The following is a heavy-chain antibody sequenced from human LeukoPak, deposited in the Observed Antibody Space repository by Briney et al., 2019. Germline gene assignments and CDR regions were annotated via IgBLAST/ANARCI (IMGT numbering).Heavy chain of an antibody. CDR1: GDSVSSNSAG. D-gene: IGHD3-22*01. J-gene: IGHJ3*02. Sequence: SQTLSLTCTISGDSVSSNSAGWNWIRQSPSRGLEWLGRTYYRSKWYNDYAVSVKSRITINPDTSKNQFSLQLNSVTPEDTAVYYCAREELTMIVADAFDIWGQGTMVTVSS. V-gene: IGHV6-1*01. CDR3: AREELTMIVADAFDI. CDR2: TYYRSKWYN.